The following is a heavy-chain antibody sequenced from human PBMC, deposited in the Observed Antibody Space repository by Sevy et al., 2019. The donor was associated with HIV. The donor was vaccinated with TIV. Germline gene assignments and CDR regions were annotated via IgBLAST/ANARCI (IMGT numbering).Heavy chain of an antibody. V-gene: IGHV3-23*01. D-gene: IGHD4-4*01. CDR1: GFSFSSYA. CDR2: ISGNGGST. CDR3: AKWTTVTTALLDV. J-gene: IGHJ6*04. Sequence: GGSLRLSCTASGFSFSSYAMTWVRQAPGKGLEWVSAISGNGGSTYYADSVKGRFTFSRDDSKKTLYLQMNSLRAEDTAVYYCAKWTTVTTALLDVWGKGTTVTVSS.